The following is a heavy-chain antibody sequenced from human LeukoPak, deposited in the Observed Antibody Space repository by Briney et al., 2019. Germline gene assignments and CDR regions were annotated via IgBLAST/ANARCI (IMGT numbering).Heavy chain of an antibody. D-gene: IGHD4-17*01. CDR1: GGSISSYY. J-gene: IGHJ4*02. CDR3: AREKGQVYYGDTTAEAGFDY. CDR2: IYYSGST. Sequence: KASETLSLTCTVSGGSISSYYWSWIRQPPGKGLEWIGYIYYSGSTNYNPSLKSRVTISVDTSKNQFSLKLSSVTAADTAVYYCAREKGQVYYGDTTAEAGFDYWGQGTLVTVSS. V-gene: IGHV4-59*01.